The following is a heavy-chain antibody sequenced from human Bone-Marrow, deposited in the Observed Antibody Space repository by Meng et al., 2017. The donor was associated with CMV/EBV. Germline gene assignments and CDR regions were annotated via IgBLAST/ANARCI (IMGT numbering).Heavy chain of an antibody. CDR1: GYTFTSYY. V-gene: IGHV1-46*01. CDR3: ARGKLQYCSSTSCYKENKRWFDP. Sequence: ASVKVSCKASGYTFTSYYMHWVRQAPGQGLEWMGIINPSGGSTTYAQKFQGRVTLTRDTSASTVYMELSRLRSDDTAVYYCARGKLQYCSSTSCYKENKRWFDPWGQGTLVTVSS. D-gene: IGHD2-2*02. CDR2: INPSGGST. J-gene: IGHJ5*02.